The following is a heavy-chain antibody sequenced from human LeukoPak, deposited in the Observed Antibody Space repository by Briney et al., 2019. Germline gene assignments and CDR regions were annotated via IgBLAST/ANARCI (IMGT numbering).Heavy chain of an antibody. J-gene: IGHJ4*02. Sequence: ASVKVSCKASGYTFTSYDINWVRQATGQGLEWMGWINPNSGGTNYAQKFQGRVTMTTDTSTSTAYMELRSLRSDDTAVYYCARVGNGYSFGGWYFDYWGQGTLVTVSS. V-gene: IGHV1-18*01. D-gene: IGHD5-24*01. CDR1: GYTFTSYD. CDR3: ARVGNGYSFGGWYFDY. CDR2: INPNSGGT.